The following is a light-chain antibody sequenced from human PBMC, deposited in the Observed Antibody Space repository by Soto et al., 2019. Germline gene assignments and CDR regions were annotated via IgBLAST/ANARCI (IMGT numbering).Light chain of an antibody. J-gene: IGLJ2*01. CDR2: EVT. CDR1: SSDIGGYNY. CDR3: SSYTSTSTPVL. Sequence: QSALTQPASLSGSPGQSITISCTGTSSDIGGYNYVSWYQQHPGKAPKLMIYEVTNRPSGVSSRFSGSKSDNTASLTISGLQAEDEADYYCSSYTSTSTPVLFGGGTKVTVL. V-gene: IGLV2-14*01.